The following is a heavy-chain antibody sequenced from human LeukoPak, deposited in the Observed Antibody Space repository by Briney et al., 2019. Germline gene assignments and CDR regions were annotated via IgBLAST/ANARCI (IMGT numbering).Heavy chain of an antibody. CDR1: GFTFDDYA. CDR3: AKDIRPGYCTNGVCHTTRGLGYMDV. V-gene: IGHV3-43D*03. D-gene: IGHD2-8*01. Sequence: GGSLRLSCAASGFTFDDYAMHWVRQAPGKGLEWVSLISWDGGSTYYADSVKGRFTISRDNSKNSLYLQMNSLRAEDTALYYCAKDIRPGYCTNGVCHTTRGLGYMDVWGKGTTVTVSS. J-gene: IGHJ6*03. CDR2: ISWDGGST.